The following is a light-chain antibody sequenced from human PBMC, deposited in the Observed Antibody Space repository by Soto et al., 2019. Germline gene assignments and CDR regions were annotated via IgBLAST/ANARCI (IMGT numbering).Light chain of an antibody. CDR1: SSNIGAGYD. Sequence: QAVVTQPPSVSGAPGQRVTISCTGSSSNIGAGYDVHWYQQLPGTAPKLLIYGNSNRPSGVPDRFSGSKSGTSASLAITGLQVEDEADYYCQSYDSSLSVLYVFGTGTKVTVL. V-gene: IGLV1-40*01. CDR3: QSYDSSLSVLYV. CDR2: GNS. J-gene: IGLJ1*01.